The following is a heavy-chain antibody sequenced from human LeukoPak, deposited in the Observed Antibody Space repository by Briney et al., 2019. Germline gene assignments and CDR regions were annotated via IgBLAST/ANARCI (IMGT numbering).Heavy chain of an antibody. CDR3: AASIAVARRGLYY. CDR1: GGSISSFY. D-gene: IGHD6-19*01. CDR2: IYYNGTT. Sequence: SETLCLTCAVSGGSISSFYWTWIRQPPGKGLEWIGYIYYNGTTNYNPSLKSRVTISVDTSKNQFSLKLRSVTAADTAVYYCAASIAVARRGLYYWGQGTLVTVSS. V-gene: IGHV4-59*01. J-gene: IGHJ4*02.